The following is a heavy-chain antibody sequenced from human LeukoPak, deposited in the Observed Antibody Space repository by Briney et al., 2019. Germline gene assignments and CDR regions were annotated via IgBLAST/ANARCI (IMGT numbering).Heavy chain of an antibody. CDR1: GFTFSSYE. J-gene: IGHJ6*02. CDR2: ISSSGGTI. Sequence: QPGGSLGLSCSASGFTFSSYEMNWVRQAPGKGLEWVSYISSSGGTIYYADSVKGRFTISRDNAKNSLYLQMNSLRAEDTAVYYCARDLSYCTITSCSYYYYGMDVWGRGTTATVSS. CDR3: ARDLSYCTITSCSYYYYGMDV. V-gene: IGHV3-48*03. D-gene: IGHD2-2*01.